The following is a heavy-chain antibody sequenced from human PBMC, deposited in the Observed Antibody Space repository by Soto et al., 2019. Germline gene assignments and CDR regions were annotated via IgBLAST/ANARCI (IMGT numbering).Heavy chain of an antibody. V-gene: IGHV4-59*08. CDR2: IYFGGTT. Sequence: PSETLSLTCTVSGGSISSYYWSWILQPPGKGLEWIGYIYFGGTTSYNPSLKSRVTISLETSNSQFSLRLSSVTAADTAVYYCARLGAYYQSLAPRGPGTLVTVSS. J-gene: IGHJ5*02. CDR1: GGSISSYY. CDR3: ARLGAYYQSLAP. D-gene: IGHD2-21*01.